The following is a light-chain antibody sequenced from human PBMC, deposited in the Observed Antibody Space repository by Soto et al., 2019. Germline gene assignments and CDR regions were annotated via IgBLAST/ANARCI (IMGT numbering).Light chain of an antibody. CDR1: QSISRS. CDR2: DAS. V-gene: IGKV1-5*01. Sequence: DIQMTQSPSTLSASVVDRVTITCRASQSISRSLAWYQHQPGKAPKLLIYDASSLESGVPSRFSGIGSGTEFTLSISSLQPEDFGTYYCQQCYMGWTFGQGTKVDIK. CDR3: QQCYMGWT. J-gene: IGKJ1*01.